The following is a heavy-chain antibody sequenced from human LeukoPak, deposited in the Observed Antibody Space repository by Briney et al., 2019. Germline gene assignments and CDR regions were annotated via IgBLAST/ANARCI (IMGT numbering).Heavy chain of an antibody. Sequence: GGSLRLSCAASGFTFSSYAMHWVRQAPGKGLEWVAVISYDGSNKYYADSVKGRFTISRDNSKNTLYLRMNSLRAEDTAVYYCARGDIVLMVYASAPLDYWGQGTLVTVSS. J-gene: IGHJ4*02. CDR1: GFTFSSYA. CDR3: ARGDIVLMVYASAPLDY. V-gene: IGHV3-30*01. D-gene: IGHD2-8*01. CDR2: ISYDGSNK.